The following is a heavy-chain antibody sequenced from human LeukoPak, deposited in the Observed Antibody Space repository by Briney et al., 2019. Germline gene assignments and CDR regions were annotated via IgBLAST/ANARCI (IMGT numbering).Heavy chain of an antibody. D-gene: IGHD6-13*01. J-gene: IGHJ4*02. CDR3: ARASIAAADIDY. Sequence: PSETLSLTCTVSGGSISSYYWSWIRQPPGKGLEWIGYIYYRGSTNYNPSLKSRVTISVDTSKNQFSLKLSSVTAADTAVYYCARASIAAADIDYWGQGTLVTVSS. V-gene: IGHV4-59*01. CDR1: GGSISSYY. CDR2: IYYRGST.